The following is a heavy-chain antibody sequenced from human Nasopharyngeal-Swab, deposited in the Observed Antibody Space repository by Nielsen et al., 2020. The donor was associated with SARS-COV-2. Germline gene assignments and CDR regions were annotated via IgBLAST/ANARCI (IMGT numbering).Heavy chain of an antibody. CDR1: GGTFSSYA. J-gene: IGHJ4*02. CDR2: IIPIFGTA. CDR3: ARVSPVRNYLDY. Sequence: SVKVSCKASGGTFSSYAISWVRQAPGQGLEWMGGIIPIFGTANYAQKFQGRVTITADESTSTVYMELSSLRSEDTAVYFCARVSPVRNYLDYWGQGTLVTVSS. V-gene: IGHV1-69*13.